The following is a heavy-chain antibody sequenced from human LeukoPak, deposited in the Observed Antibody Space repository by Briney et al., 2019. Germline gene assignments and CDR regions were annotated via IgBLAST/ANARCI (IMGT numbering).Heavy chain of an antibody. Sequence: TGGSLRLSCAASGFSFNNYAMNWVRQAPGKGLEWVSIIIASSGATVYADSVKGRFTISRDISKNTLYLQMNNLRVEDTAVYYCVKGGYDYIEVAYFDFWGQGILVTVSS. J-gene: IGHJ4*01. CDR2: IIASSGAT. V-gene: IGHV3-23*01. CDR3: VKGGYDYIEVAYFDF. CDR1: GFSFNNYA. D-gene: IGHD5-12*01.